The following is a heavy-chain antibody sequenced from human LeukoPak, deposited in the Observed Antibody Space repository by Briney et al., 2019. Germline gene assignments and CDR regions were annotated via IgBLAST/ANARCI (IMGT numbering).Heavy chain of an antibody. Sequence: SGGSLRLSCAASGFTFSSYGMHWVRQAPGKGLEWVAFIRYDARNEYYADSVKGRFTISRDNSKNTLYLQMNSLRAEDTAVYYCAKSGDIVIVPAAITSFLDYWGQGTPVTVSS. V-gene: IGHV3-30*02. CDR2: IRYDARNE. CDR1: GFTFSSYG. D-gene: IGHD2-2*02. CDR3: AKSGDIVIVPAAITSFLDY. J-gene: IGHJ4*02.